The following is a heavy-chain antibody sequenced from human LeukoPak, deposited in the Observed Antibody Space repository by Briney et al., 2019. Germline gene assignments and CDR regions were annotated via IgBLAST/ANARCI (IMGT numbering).Heavy chain of an antibody. J-gene: IGHJ3*02. Sequence: ASVKVSCKASGYTFTSYGISWVRQAPGQGLEWMGWISAYNGNTNYAQKLQGRVTMTTDTSTSTAYMELRSLRPDDTAVYYCARDLEYCSGTSCYDAFDIWGQGTMVTVSS. CDR3: ARDLEYCSGTSCYDAFDI. CDR2: ISAYNGNT. D-gene: IGHD2-2*01. CDR1: GYTFTSYG. V-gene: IGHV1-18*01.